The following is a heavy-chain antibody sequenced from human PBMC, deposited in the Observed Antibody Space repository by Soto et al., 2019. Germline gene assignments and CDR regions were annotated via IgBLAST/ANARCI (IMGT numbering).Heavy chain of an antibody. J-gene: IGHJ6*02. V-gene: IGHV1-69*13. CDR3: ARGITIFGVVTYAYYYYGMDV. CDR2: IIPIFGTA. D-gene: IGHD3-3*01. Sequence: SVKVSCKASGGTFSSYAISWVRQAPGQGLEWMRGIIPIFGTANYAQKFQGRVTITADESTSTAYMKLSSLRSEDTAVYYCARGITIFGVVTYAYYYYGMDVWGQGTTVTVSS. CDR1: GGTFSSYA.